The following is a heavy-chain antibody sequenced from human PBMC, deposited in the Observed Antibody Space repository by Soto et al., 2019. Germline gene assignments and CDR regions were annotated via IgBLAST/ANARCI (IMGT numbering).Heavy chain of an antibody. CDR2: INHSGSP. Sequence: SETLSLTCDVYGGSFSGYYWSWIRQAPGKGLEWIVEINHSGSPNYNPSLQSRVSVSVDTSKTHFSLQLNSVTAADTAVYYCATFPPEGRTATSRGDDAFDFWGQGTLVTVSS. CDR1: GGSFSGYY. D-gene: IGHD3-10*01. J-gene: IGHJ3*01. V-gene: IGHV4-34*01. CDR3: ATFPPEGRTATSRGDDAFDF.